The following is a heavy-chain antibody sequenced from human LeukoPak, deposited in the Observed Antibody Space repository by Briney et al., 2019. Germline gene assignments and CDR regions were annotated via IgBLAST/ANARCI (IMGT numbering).Heavy chain of an antibody. CDR3: ARGGYSYGLSAYFDH. D-gene: IGHD5-18*01. V-gene: IGHV4-4*02. Sequence: SETLSLTCAVSGGSISSSNWWSWVRQPPGKGLEWIGEIYHSGSTNYNPSLKSRVTISVDKSKNQFSLKLSSVTAADTAVYYCARGGYSYGLSAYFDHWGQGTLVTVSS. J-gene: IGHJ4*02. CDR1: GGSISSSNW. CDR2: IYHSGST.